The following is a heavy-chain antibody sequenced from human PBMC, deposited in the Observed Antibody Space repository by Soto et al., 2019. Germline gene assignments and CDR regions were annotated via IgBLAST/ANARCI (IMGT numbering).Heavy chain of an antibody. Sequence: GGSLRLSCAASGFTFSRYAMSWVRQMPGKGLEWMGIIYPGDSDTRYSPSFQGQVTISADKSTSTAYLQWSSLKASDTAMYYCARHRAGIAAAGTGLWFDPWGQGTLVTVSS. CDR2: IYPGDSDT. CDR1: GFTFSRYA. D-gene: IGHD6-13*01. V-gene: IGHV5-51*01. CDR3: ARHRAGIAAAGTGLWFDP. J-gene: IGHJ5*02.